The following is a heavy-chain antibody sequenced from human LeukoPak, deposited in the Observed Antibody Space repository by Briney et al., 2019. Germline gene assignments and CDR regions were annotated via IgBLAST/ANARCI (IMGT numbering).Heavy chain of an antibody. CDR3: ASGRAGARNWNPGY. D-gene: IGHD1-1*01. CDR2: INHSGST. V-gene: IGHV4-34*01. Sequence: PSETLSLTCAVYRGSFSGYYWSWIRQPPGKGLEWMGEINHSGSTNYNPSLKSRVTISVDPSKYQFYLRLSSVTAADTAVYYCASGRAGARNWNPGYWGQGTLVTVSS. J-gene: IGHJ4*02. CDR1: RGSFSGYY.